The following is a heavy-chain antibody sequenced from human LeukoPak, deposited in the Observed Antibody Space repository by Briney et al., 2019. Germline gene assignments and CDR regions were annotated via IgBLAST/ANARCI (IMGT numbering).Heavy chain of an antibody. D-gene: IGHD3-9*01. CDR3: AKWGDYDVLTGYYVPDY. V-gene: IGHV3-23*01. J-gene: IGHJ4*02. CDR1: GFTFSNYA. CDR2: ILGSGGST. Sequence: PGASLGLSCAASGFTFSNYAMSWVRQAPGKGLEWVSAILGSGGSTYYADSVKGRFTVSRDNSKSTLYLQMNSLRAEDTALYYCAKWGDYDVLTGYYVPDYWGQGTLVTVSS.